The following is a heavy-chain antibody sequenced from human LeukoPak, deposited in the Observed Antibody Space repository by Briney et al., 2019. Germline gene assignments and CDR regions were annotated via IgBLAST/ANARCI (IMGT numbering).Heavy chain of an antibody. J-gene: IGHJ4*02. V-gene: IGHV1-69*13. CDR3: ARSIGAAATYFDY. Sequence: ASVKVSCKASGGTFSSYAISWVRQAPGQGLEWMGGIIPIFGTANYAQKFQGRVTITADESTSIAYMELSSLRSEDTAVYYCARSIGAAATYFDYWGQGTLVTVSS. CDR2: IIPIFGTA. D-gene: IGHD6-13*01. CDR1: GGTFSSYA.